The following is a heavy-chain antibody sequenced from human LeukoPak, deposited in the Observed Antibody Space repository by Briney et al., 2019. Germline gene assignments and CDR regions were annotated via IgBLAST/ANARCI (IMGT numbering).Heavy chain of an antibody. CDR3: ASGGWEAGSYSPRYYFDY. CDR1: GDSISSYY. Sequence: SETLSLTCTVCGDSISSYYWSWLRQPPGKGLEWLGYIYYSGSTDYNPSLKSRVTISVDTSKNQFSLKLSSVTAADTAVYYCASGGWEAGSYSPRYYFDYWGQGTLVTVSS. V-gene: IGHV4-59*12. CDR2: IYYSGST. D-gene: IGHD3-10*01. J-gene: IGHJ4*02.